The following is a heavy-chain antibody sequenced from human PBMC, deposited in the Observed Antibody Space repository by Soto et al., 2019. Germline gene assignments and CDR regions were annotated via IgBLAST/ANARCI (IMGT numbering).Heavy chain of an antibody. Sequence: SGPTLVNPTQTLTLTCTFSGFSFSTSQVGVGWVRQPPGKAQEWLGLIYWDNDRRYSPSVRSRLSLTKDTSKNQVVLTMTNMDPVDTATYYCGHRPGGFLSGWDNGYFDYWGRVVLVTVSS. D-gene: IGHD6-19*01. CDR3: GHRPGGFLSGWDNGYFDY. CDR2: IYWDNDR. J-gene: IGHJ4*02. V-gene: IGHV2-5*02. CDR1: GFSFSTSQVG.